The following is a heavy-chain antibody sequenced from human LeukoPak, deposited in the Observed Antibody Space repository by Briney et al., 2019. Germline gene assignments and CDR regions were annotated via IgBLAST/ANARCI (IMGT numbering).Heavy chain of an antibody. D-gene: IGHD2-2*01. CDR3: ARANFLYCSSTTCLFDY. Sequence: ASVEVSCKASGCTFTDYYLHWVRQAPGQGFEWMGWINPNSGDTNYAQKFQGRVTMTRDTSISTAHMEMSRLRSDDTAVYYCARANFLYCSSTTCLFDYWGQGTLVTVSS. CDR2: INPNSGDT. J-gene: IGHJ4*02. CDR1: GCTFTDYY. V-gene: IGHV1-2*02.